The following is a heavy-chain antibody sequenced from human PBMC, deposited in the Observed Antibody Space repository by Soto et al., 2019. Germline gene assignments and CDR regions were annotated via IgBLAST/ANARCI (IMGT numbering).Heavy chain of an antibody. CDR2: IYYSGST. J-gene: IGHJ4*02. D-gene: IGHD6-13*01. Sequence: QVQLQESGPGLVKPSETLSLTCTVSGGSISSYYWSWIRQPPGKGLEWIGYIYYSGSTNYNPSLKSRVTISVDTSKNQFSLKLSSVTAADTAVYYCARGSSREGAAAGSTDYWGQGTLVTVSS. V-gene: IGHV4-59*01. CDR3: ARGSSREGAAAGSTDY. CDR1: GGSISSYY.